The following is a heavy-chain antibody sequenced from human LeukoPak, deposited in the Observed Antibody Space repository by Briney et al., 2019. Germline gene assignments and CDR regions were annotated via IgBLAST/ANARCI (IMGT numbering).Heavy chain of an antibody. V-gene: IGHV5-51*01. D-gene: IGHD3-10*01. CDR3: ARLYSYYGSGSYYNDAFDI. CDR1: GYRFTSYW. CDR2: IYPGDSDT. J-gene: IGHJ3*02. Sequence: GESLEISCKGSGYRFTSYWSGWVRQVPGKRLEWMGIIYPGDSDTRYSPSFQGQVTISADKSISTAYLQWSSLKASDTAMYYCARLYSYYGSGSYYNDAFDIWGQGTMVTVSS.